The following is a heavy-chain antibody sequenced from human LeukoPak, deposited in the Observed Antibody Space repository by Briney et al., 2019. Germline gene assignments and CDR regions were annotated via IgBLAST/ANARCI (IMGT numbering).Heavy chain of an antibody. Sequence: ASVNVSCKASGYTFTSYDINWVRQATGQGLEWMGWMNPNSGNTGYAQKFQGRVTMTRNTSISTAYMELSSLRSEDTAVYYCARDDYYVYGMDVWGQGTTVTVSS. CDR1: GYTFTSYD. D-gene: IGHD3-10*02. J-gene: IGHJ6*02. CDR2: MNPNSGNT. CDR3: ARDDYYVYGMDV. V-gene: IGHV1-8*01.